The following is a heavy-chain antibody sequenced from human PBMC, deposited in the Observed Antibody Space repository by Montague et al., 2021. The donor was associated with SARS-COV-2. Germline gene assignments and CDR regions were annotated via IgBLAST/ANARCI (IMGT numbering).Heavy chain of an antibody. CDR1: GGSVTSTTYY. D-gene: IGHD3-10*01. Sequence: TLSLTCTVSGGSVTSTTYYWSWFRQRPGRGLEWVGFIYSSGSTAYSPSIEIRLTMSIDTSKNQFSLRLTSATAADTAVYYCAKGSGYPWGRGTRVAVSS. J-gene: IGHJ2*01. CDR3: AKGSGYP. V-gene: IGHV4-31*03. CDR2: IYSSGST.